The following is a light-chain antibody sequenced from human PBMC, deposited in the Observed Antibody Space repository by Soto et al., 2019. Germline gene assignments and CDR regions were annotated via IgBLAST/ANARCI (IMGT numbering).Light chain of an antibody. CDR3: MQVRQNPVT. CDR2: LGS. Sequence: DIVMTQSPLSLPVTPGEPASISCRSSQSLLHGTGYNYLDWYLQKPGQSPQLLIQLGSMRASGVPNRFSGSGSGKDFTLKISRVEAEDVGVYYCMQVRQNPVTFGPGTKVDI. CDR1: QSLLHGTGYNY. V-gene: IGKV2-28*01. J-gene: IGKJ3*01.